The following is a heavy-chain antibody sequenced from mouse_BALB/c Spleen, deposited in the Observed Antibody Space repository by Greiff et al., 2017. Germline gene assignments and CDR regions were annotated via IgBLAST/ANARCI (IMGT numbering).Heavy chain of an antibody. Sequence: LQQPGSELVRPGASVTLSCKASGYTFTSYWMHWVKQRPGQGLEWIGNIYPGSGSTNYDEKFKSKATLTVDTSSSTAYMQLSSLTSEDSAVYYCTRLTYYRSMGYWGQGTSVTVSS. CDR1: GYTFTSYW. V-gene: IGHV1S22*01. J-gene: IGHJ4*01. CDR2: IYPGSGST. CDR3: TRLTYYRSMGY. D-gene: IGHD2-14*01.